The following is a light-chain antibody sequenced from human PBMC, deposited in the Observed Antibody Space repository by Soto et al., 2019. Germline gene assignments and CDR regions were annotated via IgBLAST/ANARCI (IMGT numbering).Light chain of an antibody. CDR3: CSYAGPSTI. V-gene: IGLV2-23*01. CDR2: EGT. J-gene: IGLJ2*01. Sequence: QSALTQPASVSGSPGQSITISCTGTSSDIGSYNFVSWFQQHPDKVPKLIIYEGTERPSGVSNRFSASKSGNTASLTISGLQPEDEADYYCCSYAGPSTIFGGGTKVTVL. CDR1: SSDIGSYNF.